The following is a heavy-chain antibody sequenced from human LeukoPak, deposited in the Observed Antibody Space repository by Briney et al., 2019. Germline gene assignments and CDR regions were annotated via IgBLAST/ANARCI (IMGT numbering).Heavy chain of an antibody. D-gene: IGHD4-17*01. CDR3: ARGFPFDYGDYADAFDI. CDR1: GYTFTSYG. CDR2: MNPNSGNT. J-gene: IGHJ3*02. Sequence: ASVKVSCKASGYTFTSYGISWVRQATGQGLEWMGWMNPNSGNTGYAQKFQGRVTMTRNTSISTAYMELSSLRSEDTAVYYCARGFPFDYGDYADAFDIWGQGTMVTVSS. V-gene: IGHV1-8*02.